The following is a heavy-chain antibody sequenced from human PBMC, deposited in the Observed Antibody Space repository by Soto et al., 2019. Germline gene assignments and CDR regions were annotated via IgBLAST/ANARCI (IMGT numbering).Heavy chain of an antibody. Sequence: ASVKVSCKASGYMFTGYNMHWVRQAPGQGLEWMGWINPNSGGTNYAQKFQGRVTMTRDLPSSTAYMELSRLRSDDTAVYYCAREVTMVRGARVYGMDVWGQGTTVTVS. CDR1: GYMFTGYN. CDR2: INPNSGGT. J-gene: IGHJ6*02. CDR3: AREVTMVRGARVYGMDV. V-gene: IGHV1-2*02. D-gene: IGHD3-10*01.